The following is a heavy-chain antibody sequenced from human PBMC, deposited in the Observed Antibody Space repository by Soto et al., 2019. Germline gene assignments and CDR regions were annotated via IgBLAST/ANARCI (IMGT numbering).Heavy chain of an antibody. Sequence: EVQLLESGGGLVQPGGSLRLSCAASGFTFSNYAMSWVRQAPGKGLEWVSAISGSGARTYYADSVKGRFTISRDNSKNTLDLQMDSLRAEETAVYDCAKDGGGAPIFGVVNNCFDPWGQGTLVTVSS. D-gene: IGHD3-3*01. CDR3: AKDGGGAPIFGVVNNCFDP. CDR1: GFTFSNYA. CDR2: ISGSGART. V-gene: IGHV3-23*01. J-gene: IGHJ5*02.